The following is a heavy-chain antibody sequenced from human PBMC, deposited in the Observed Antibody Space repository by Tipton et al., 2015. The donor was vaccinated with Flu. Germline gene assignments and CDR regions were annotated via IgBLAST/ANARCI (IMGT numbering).Heavy chain of an antibody. Sequence: TLSLTCSVSGDSIGYTYYWGWIRQPPGKGLEWIGNIHRSGNTYHNPSLKSRVTMSVDSSKNQFSLRLTSVTAADTAVYYRARRDYSNYVSEPKNWFDPWGQGTLVTVSS. V-gene: IGHV4-38-2*01. J-gene: IGHJ5*02. D-gene: IGHD4-11*01. CDR3: ARRDYSNYVSEPKNWFDP. CDR1: GDSIGYTYY. CDR2: IHRSGNT.